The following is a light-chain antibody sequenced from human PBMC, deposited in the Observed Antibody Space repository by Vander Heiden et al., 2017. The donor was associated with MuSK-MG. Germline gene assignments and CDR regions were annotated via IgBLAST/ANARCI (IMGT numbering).Light chain of an antibody. CDR2: AAS. CDR1: QSISSY. Sequence: DIQMTQSPSSLSASVGDRVTITCRASQSISSYLNWYQQKPGKAPKLLIYAASSLQSGVPSRFSGSGSGTDFTLTISRLQPEDFATYYCQQRYSTPQTFGGRTKVEIK. CDR3: QQRYSTPQT. V-gene: IGKV1-39*01. J-gene: IGKJ4*01.